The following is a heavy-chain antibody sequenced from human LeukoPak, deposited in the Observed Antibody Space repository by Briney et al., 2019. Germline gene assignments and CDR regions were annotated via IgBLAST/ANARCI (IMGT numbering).Heavy chain of an antibody. CDR3: ARSTYSYGSGSYYPTSYYYYMDV. Sequence: PSETLSLTCTVSGGSISSSSYYWGWIRQPPGKGLEWIGSIYYSGSTYYNPPLKSRVTISVDTSKNQFSLKLSSVTAADTAVYYCARSTYSYGSGSYYPTSYYYYMDVWGKGTTVTVSS. CDR1: GGSISSSSYY. D-gene: IGHD3-10*01. V-gene: IGHV4-39*01. J-gene: IGHJ6*03. CDR2: IYYSGST.